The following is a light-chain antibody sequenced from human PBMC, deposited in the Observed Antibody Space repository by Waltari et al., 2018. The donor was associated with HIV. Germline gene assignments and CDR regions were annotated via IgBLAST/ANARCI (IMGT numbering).Light chain of an antibody. J-gene: IGLJ1*01. CDR1: ALPKQN. V-gene: IGLV3-25*03. CDR2: EDS. CDR3: QSADSSGTYV. Sequence: SYELTHPPSVSVSPGQTARITCSGDALPKQNDFWDQQKPGQAPVLVIDEDSERPSGIPERFSGASSGTTVTLTISGVQAEDEADYYCQSADSSGTYVLGTGTKVTVL.